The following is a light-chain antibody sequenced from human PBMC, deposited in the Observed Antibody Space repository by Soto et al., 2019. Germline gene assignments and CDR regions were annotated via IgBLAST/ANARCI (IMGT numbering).Light chain of an antibody. CDR1: QSISTY. Sequence: DIQMTQSPSSLSASVGDRVTITCRASQSISTYLNWYRHKPGKAPELLIYAATGLENGVPSRFSGSGSGTDFTLTISSLQPEEFATYYCLQTYNIWTFGQGTKVEIK. V-gene: IGKV1-39*01. CDR2: AAT. J-gene: IGKJ1*01. CDR3: LQTYNIWT.